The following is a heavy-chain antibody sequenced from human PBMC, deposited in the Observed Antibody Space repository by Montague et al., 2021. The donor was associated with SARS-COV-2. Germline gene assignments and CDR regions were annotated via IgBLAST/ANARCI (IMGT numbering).Heavy chain of an antibody. Sequence: SLRLSCAASGFTFSSYAMHWVRQAPGKGLEWVAVISYDGSNKYYADSVKGRFTISRDNSKNTLYLQMNSLRAEDTAVYYCARDLGFYGIDVWGQGTTVTVSS. J-gene: IGHJ6*02. CDR1: GFTFSSYA. CDR2: ISYDGSNK. V-gene: IGHV3-30*04. CDR3: ARDLGFYGIDV.